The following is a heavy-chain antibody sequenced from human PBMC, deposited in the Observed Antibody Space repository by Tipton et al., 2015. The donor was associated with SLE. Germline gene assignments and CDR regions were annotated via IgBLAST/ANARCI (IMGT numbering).Heavy chain of an antibody. V-gene: IGHV4-4*02. J-gene: IGHJ3*02. CDR2: INHSGST. CDR1: GGSISSSNW. CDR3: AREGNRPGAFDI. Sequence: TLSLTCAVSGGSISSSNWWSWVRQPPGKGLEWIGEINHSGSTNYNPSLKRRVTISVDTSKNQFSLKLSSVTAADTAVYYCAREGNRPGAFDIWGQGTMVTVSS. D-gene: IGHD1-14*01.